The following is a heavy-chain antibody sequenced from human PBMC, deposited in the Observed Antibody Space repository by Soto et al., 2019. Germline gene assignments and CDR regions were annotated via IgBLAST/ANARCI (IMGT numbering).Heavy chain of an antibody. V-gene: IGHV3-30*04. D-gene: IGHD3-10*01. Sequence: GGSLRLSCAASGFTFSSHAMHWVRQAPGKGLEWVAVISYDGSNKYYADSVKGRFTISRDNSKNTLYLQMNSLRAEDTAVYYCARVLGGLWFGDIQPFDYWGQGTLVTVSS. J-gene: IGHJ4*02. CDR3: ARVLGGLWFGDIQPFDY. CDR1: GFTFSSHA. CDR2: ISYDGSNK.